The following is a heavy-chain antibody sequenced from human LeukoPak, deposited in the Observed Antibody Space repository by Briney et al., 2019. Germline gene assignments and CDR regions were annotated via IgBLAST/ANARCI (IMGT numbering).Heavy chain of an antibody. D-gene: IGHD3-3*01. Sequence: GGSLRLSCAAAGFTFSSYSMNWVRQAPGKGLEWVSYISSSSSTIYYADSVKGRFTISRDNAKNSLYLQMNSLRAEDTAVYYCARERSYDFWSGYYYYYYMDVWGKGTTVTVSS. J-gene: IGHJ6*03. CDR3: ARERSYDFWSGYYYYYYMDV. CDR1: GFTFSSYS. V-gene: IGHV3-48*04. CDR2: ISSSSSTI.